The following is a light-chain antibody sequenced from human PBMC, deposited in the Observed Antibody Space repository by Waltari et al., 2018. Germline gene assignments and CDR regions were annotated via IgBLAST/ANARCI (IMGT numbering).Light chain of an antibody. CDR2: EVN. Sequence: QAAPTQPPSVSGSPGQSVTISCTGTSSDIGSYNAVSWYQQHPGKAPKLMIYEVNKRPSGVAYRFSGSRSGNTASLTISGLQAEDEADYSCASYAGNNNYIFGTGTRITVL. CDR3: ASYAGNNNYI. V-gene: IGLV2-8*01. J-gene: IGLJ1*01. CDR1: SSDIGSYNA.